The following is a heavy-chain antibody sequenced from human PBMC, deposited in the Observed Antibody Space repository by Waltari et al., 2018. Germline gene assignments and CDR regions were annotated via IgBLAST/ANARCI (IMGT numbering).Heavy chain of an antibody. V-gene: IGHV5-51*01. CDR1: RYSFTSYW. CDR3: ASSPAYGDYGYYGMDV. Sequence: DVQLVQSGAEVTKPGESLTLSCKGSRYSFTSYWIGWVRQMPGKGLEWMGIIYPGDSDTKYSPSFQGQVTISADKSISTAYLQWSSLKASDTAMYYCASSPAYGDYGYYGMDVWGQGTTVTVSS. D-gene: IGHD4-17*01. CDR2: IYPGDSDT. J-gene: IGHJ6*02.